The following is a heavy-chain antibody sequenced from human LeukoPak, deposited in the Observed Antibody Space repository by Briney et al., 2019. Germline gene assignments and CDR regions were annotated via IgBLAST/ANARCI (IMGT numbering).Heavy chain of an antibody. V-gene: IGHV4-39*07. D-gene: IGHD3-10*01. CDR3: AKSNGYGLVDI. J-gene: IGHJ3*02. CDR1: GGSISNYY. Sequence: RPSQTLSLTCTVSGGSISNYYWGWIRQPPGKGLEWIGNIFYSGSTYYSPSLRSRVTISLDTSRNQFSLKLNSVTAADTAVYYCAKSNGYGLVDIWGQGTMVTVSS. CDR2: IFYSGST.